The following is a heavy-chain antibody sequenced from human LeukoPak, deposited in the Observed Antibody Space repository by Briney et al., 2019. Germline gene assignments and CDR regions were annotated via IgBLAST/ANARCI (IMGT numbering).Heavy chain of an antibody. CDR1: GYSFTSYW. CDR3: ARPACSSTSCYLYFQH. D-gene: IGHD2-2*01. J-gene: IGHJ1*01. Sequence: GESLKISCKASGYSFTSYWIGWVRQMPGKGLEWIAIIYPANSDTRYSPPFQGQVTISADKSISTAYLQWSSLKASDTAMYYCARPACSSTSCYLYFQHWGQGTLVTVSS. V-gene: IGHV5-51*01. CDR2: IYPANSDT.